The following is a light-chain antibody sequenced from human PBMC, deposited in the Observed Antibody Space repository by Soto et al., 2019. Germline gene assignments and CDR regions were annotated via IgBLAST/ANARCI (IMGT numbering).Light chain of an antibody. CDR1: QSVSSN. V-gene: IGKV3-15*01. J-gene: IGKJ1*01. CDR3: QQYNNWLCT. CDR2: RAS. Sequence: EIVMTQSPATLSVSPGERATLSCRASQSVSSNLAWYQQKPGQAPRLLIYRASTRATGIPARFSGSGSGTGFTLTISSLQSAEFAVYYCQQYNNWLCTFVIGTTVEIK.